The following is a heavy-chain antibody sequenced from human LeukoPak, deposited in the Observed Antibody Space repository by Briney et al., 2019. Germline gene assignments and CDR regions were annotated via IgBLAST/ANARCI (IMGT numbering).Heavy chain of an antibody. D-gene: IGHD2-21*02. Sequence: PSETLSLTCSVSGGSIGRSSYYWGWIRQSPGEGLEWIGSIYYGGSTYYNTSLKSRVTISVDTSKNQFSLKLTSVTAADTAVYYCVRHGSYCGGDCYFDYWGQGTLVTVSS. J-gene: IGHJ4*02. V-gene: IGHV4-39*01. CDR2: IYYGGST. CDR1: GGSIGRSSYY. CDR3: VRHGSYCGGDCYFDY.